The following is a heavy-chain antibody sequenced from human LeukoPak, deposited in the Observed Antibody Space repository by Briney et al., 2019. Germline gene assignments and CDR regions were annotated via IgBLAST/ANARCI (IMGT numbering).Heavy chain of an antibody. CDR1: GFTFSSYS. CDR2: ISSSSSYI. V-gene: IGHV3-21*01. CDR3: ARVVENENAFDS. Sequence: GGSLRLSSAASGFTFSSYSMNWLRQAPGKGLEWVSSISSSSSYIYYADSVKGRFTISRDNAKNSLYLQMNSLRAEDTAVYYCARVVENENAFDSWGQGTMVTVSS. J-gene: IGHJ3*02.